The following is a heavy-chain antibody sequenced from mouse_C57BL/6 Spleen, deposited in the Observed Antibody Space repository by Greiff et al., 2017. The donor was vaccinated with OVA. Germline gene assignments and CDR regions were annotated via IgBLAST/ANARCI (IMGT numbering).Heavy chain of an antibody. Sequence: VQLVESGAELVKPGASVKMSCKASGYTFTSYWITWVKQRPGQGLEWIGDIYPGSGSTNYNEKFKSKATLTVDTSSSTAYMQLSSLTSEDSAVYYCASHYYGNPDYWGQGTTLTVSS. D-gene: IGHD1-1*01. J-gene: IGHJ2*01. V-gene: IGHV1-55*01. CDR2: IYPGSGST. CDR1: GYTFTSYW. CDR3: ASHYYGNPDY.